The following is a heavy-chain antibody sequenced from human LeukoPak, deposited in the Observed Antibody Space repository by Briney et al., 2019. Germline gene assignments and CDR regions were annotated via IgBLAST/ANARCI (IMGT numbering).Heavy chain of an antibody. V-gene: IGHV3-7*01. CDR1: GFTFSNAW. J-gene: IGHJ6*03. CDR2: IKQDGSEK. Sequence: GGSLRLSCAASGFTFSNAWMSWVRQAPGKGLEWVANIKQDGSEKHYVDSVKGRFTISTDNAKNSMDLQMNSLRAEDTADPSWYFYYMDVWGKGTTVTVSS. CDR3: YFYYMDV.